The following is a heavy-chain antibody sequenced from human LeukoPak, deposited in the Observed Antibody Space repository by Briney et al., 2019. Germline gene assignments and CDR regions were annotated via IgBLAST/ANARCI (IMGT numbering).Heavy chain of an antibody. CDR3: ARFSSGWYSGDY. CDR1: GGSISSSSYY. D-gene: IGHD6-19*01. V-gene: IGHV4-39*01. CDR2: ICYSGST. J-gene: IGHJ4*02. Sequence: SETLSLTCTVPGGSISSSSYYWGWIRQPPGKGLEWIGSICYSGSTYYNPSLKSRVTISVDTSKKQFSLKLSSVTAADTAVYYCARFSSGWYSGDYWGQGTLVTVSS.